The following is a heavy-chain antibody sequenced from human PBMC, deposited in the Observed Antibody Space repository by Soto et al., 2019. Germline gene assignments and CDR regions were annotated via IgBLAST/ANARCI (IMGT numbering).Heavy chain of an antibody. Sequence: QVQLQQWGAGLLKPSETLSLTCDVYGGSFSGCYWSWIRQPPGEGLEWIGEINHSGSTNYNPSLKSRVTISVDTSKNQFSLKLSSVTAADTAVYYCASNVDFGDYYFDYWGQGTLVTVSS. CDR3: ASNVDFGDYYFDY. J-gene: IGHJ4*02. CDR2: INHSGST. D-gene: IGHD4-17*01. CDR1: GGSFSGCY. V-gene: IGHV4-34*01.